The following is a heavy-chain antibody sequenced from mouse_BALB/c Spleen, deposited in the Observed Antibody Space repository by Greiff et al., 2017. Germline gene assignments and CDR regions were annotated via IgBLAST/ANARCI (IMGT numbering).Heavy chain of an antibody. D-gene: IGHD1-1*01. CDR2: ISYSGST. CDR3: AKILGSSYVAWFAY. V-gene: IGHV3-2*02. Sequence: VQLKESGPGLVKPSQSLSLTCTVTGYSITSDYAWNWIRQFPGNKLEWMGYISYSGSTSYNPSLKSRISITRDTSKNQFFLQLNSVTTEDTATYYCAKILGSSYVAWFAYWGQGTLVTVSA. CDR1: GYSITSDYA. J-gene: IGHJ3*01.